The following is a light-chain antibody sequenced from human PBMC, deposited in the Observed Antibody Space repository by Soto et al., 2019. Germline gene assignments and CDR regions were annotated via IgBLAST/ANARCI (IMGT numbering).Light chain of an antibody. Sequence: EIVVTQSPGALSLSPGDRATLSCRASQSVSSSYLAWYQQKPGQAPRLLIYSASSRATGIPDRFSGSGSGTDFTLTISRLEPEDFAVYYCQQFDISSYTFGQGTKLEIK. V-gene: IGKV3-20*01. J-gene: IGKJ2*01. CDR2: SAS. CDR3: QQFDISSYT. CDR1: QSVSSSY.